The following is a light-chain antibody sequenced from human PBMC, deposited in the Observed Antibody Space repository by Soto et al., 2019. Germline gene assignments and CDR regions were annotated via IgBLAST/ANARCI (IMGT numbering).Light chain of an antibody. CDR1: QSVASTH. CDR3: QQYAGSPPGYP. Sequence: EIVLTQSPDTLSFSPGERATLSCRASQSVASTHLAWYQQKPGQAPRLLVYGASARATGIPDRFSGSGSATDFTLTISRLEPEDFAVYYCQQYAGSPPGYPFGQGTKLEMK. J-gene: IGKJ2*01. CDR2: GAS. V-gene: IGKV3-20*01.